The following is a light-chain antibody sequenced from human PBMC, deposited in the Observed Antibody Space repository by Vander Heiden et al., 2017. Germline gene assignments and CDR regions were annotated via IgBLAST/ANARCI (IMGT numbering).Light chain of an antibody. CDR3: QQSYSTLSIT. CDR1: QSISSY. V-gene: IGKV1-39*01. Sequence: DIQMTQSPSSLSASVGDRVTITCRASQSISSYLNWYQQKPGKAPKLLIYAASSLQSGVRARFSGSGSGTDFTLTISSLQPEDFATYYCQQSYSTLSITFGQGTRLEIK. J-gene: IGKJ5*01. CDR2: AAS.